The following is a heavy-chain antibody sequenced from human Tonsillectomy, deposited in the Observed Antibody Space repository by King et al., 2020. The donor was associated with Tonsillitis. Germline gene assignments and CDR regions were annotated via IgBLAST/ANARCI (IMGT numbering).Heavy chain of an antibody. J-gene: IGHJ4*02. V-gene: IGHV3-43D*03. CDR1: GFTFDDHA. CDR3: VKAYRRAAAGAPFFDY. Sequence: VQLVESGGVVVQPGGSLRLSCAASGFTFDDHAMHWVRQAPGKGLEWVCLINWDGSSTYYADSVKGRFTVSRDDSRNSLYLQMNRLTAEDTAVYYCVKAYRRAAAGAPFFDYWGQGTLVTVSS. D-gene: IGHD6-13*01. CDR2: INWDGSST.